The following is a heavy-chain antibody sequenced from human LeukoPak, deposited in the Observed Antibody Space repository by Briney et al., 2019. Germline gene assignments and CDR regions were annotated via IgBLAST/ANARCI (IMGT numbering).Heavy chain of an antibody. CDR2: ISSSSSTI. CDR3: ARDGRAFGGVIVMRY. J-gene: IGHJ4*02. V-gene: IGHV3-48*01. CDR1: GFTFSSYS. Sequence: PGGSPRLSCAASGFTFSSYSMNWVRQAPGKGLEWVSYISSSSSTIYYADSVKGRFTISRDNAKNSLYLQMNSLRAEDTAVYYCARDGRAFGGVIVMRYWGQGTLVTVSS. D-gene: IGHD3-16*02.